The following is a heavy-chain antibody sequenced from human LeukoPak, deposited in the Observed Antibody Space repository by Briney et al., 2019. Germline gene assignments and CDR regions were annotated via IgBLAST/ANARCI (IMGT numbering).Heavy chain of an antibody. CDR2: IKQDGSEK. D-gene: IGHD3-10*01. Sequence: PGGSLRLSCAASGFTFSSYEMSWVRQAPGKGLEWVANIKQDGSEKYYVDSVKGRFTISRDNAKNSLYLQMNSLRAEDTAVYYCASSGSGSRYWGQGTLVTVSS. V-gene: IGHV3-7*02. J-gene: IGHJ4*02. CDR1: GFTFSSYE. CDR3: ASSGSGSRY.